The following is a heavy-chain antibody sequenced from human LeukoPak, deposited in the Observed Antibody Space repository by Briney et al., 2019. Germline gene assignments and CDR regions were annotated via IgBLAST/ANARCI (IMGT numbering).Heavy chain of an antibody. CDR2: IYYSGST. Sequence: SETLSLTCTVSGGSISSYYWSWIRQPPGKGLEWSGYIYYSGSTNYNPSLKSRVTISVDTSKNQFSLKLSSVTAADTAVYYCARGISPNYDSSGYYSYWGQGTLVTVSS. V-gene: IGHV4-59*01. D-gene: IGHD3-22*01. J-gene: IGHJ4*02. CDR1: GGSISSYY. CDR3: ARGISPNYDSSGYYSY.